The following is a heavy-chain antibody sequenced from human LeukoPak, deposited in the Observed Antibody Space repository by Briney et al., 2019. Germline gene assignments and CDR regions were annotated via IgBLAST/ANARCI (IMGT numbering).Heavy chain of an antibody. D-gene: IGHD2-21*01. J-gene: IGHJ5*02. CDR3: AGDGDGFDP. CDR1: RLTLLTYW. Sequence: PGPSLTLALAPSRLTLLTYWIHSVRQAPRRGPGCVSRINSDGSSIDYADYVKGRFTISRDNAKNTVYLQMHSLIDEDAAVYYGAGDGDGFDPWGQGTLVTVSS. V-gene: IGHV3-74*01. CDR2: INSDGSSI.